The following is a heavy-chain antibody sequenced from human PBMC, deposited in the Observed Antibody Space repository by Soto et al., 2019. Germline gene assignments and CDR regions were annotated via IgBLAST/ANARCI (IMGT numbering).Heavy chain of an antibody. CDR3: ARQASGYYYGWFDP. CDR1: GGSILDSTYY. J-gene: IGHJ5*02. V-gene: IGHV4-39*01. CDR2: IFYSGGT. D-gene: IGHD3-22*01. Sequence: QLLLQESGPGLVKPSETLSLTCTVSGGSILDSTYYWAWIRQSPGKGLEWIGTIFYSGGTFYTPSPKSRVTMSVDTSNNQFSLKLSSVTAADTAVYYCARQASGYYYGWFDPWGQGILVTVSS.